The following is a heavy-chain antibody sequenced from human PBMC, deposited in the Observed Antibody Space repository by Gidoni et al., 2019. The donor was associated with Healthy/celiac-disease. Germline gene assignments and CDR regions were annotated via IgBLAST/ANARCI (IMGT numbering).Heavy chain of an antibody. Sequence: QVQLVQSGSELKKPGASVNVSCKASGYTFTSYAMNSVRQAPGQGLEWMGGINTNTGNPTYAQGFTGRFVFSLDTSVSTAYLQISSLKAEDTAVYYCARVGSWGNIAAAGTPPEYFQHWGQGTLVTVSS. CDR1: GYTFTSYA. CDR3: ARVGSWGNIAAAGTPPEYFQH. J-gene: IGHJ1*01. D-gene: IGHD6-13*01. CDR2: INTNTGNP. V-gene: IGHV7-4-1*02.